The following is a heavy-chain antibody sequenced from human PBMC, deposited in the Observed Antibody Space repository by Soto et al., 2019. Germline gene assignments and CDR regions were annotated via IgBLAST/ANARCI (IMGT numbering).Heavy chain of an antibody. CDR1: GFPFSDYY. CDR3: ARALDY. J-gene: IGHJ4*02. V-gene: IGHV4-30-4*08. Sequence: LRLSCAASGFPFSDYYMSWIRQPPGKGLEWIGYIYYSGSTYYNPSLKSRVTISVDTSKNQFSLKLSSVTAADTAVYYCARALDYWGQGTLVTVSS. CDR2: IYYSGST.